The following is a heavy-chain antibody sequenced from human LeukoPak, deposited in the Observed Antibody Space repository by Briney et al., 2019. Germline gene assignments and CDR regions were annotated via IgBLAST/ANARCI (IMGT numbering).Heavy chain of an antibody. CDR3: AKASPSYCSGGSCYPGTAFDI. J-gene: IGHJ3*02. Sequence: GGSLRLSWAASGFTFSSDAMSWVRQAPGKGLEWVSAISGSGGSTYYADSVKGRFTISRDNSKNTLYLQMNSLRAEDTAVYYCAKASPSYCSGGSCYPGTAFDIWGQGTMVTVSS. D-gene: IGHD2-15*01. CDR1: GFTFSSDA. V-gene: IGHV3-23*01. CDR2: ISGSGGST.